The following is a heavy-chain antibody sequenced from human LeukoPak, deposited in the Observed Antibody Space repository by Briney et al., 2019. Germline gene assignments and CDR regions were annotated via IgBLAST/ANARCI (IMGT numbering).Heavy chain of an antibody. D-gene: IGHD3-22*01. CDR3: ASSLGSSSGYDFDY. CDR2: ISSSGSTI. J-gene: IGHJ4*02. Sequence: GGSLRLSCAASGFTFSDYYMSWIRQAPGKGLEWVSYISSSGSTIYYADSVKGRFTISRENAKNSLYLQMNSLRAEDTAVYYCASSLGSSSGYDFDYWGQGTLVTVSS. CDR1: GFTFSDYY. V-gene: IGHV3-11*01.